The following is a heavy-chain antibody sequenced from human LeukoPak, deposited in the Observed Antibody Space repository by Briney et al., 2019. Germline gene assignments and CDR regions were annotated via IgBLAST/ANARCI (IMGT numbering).Heavy chain of an antibody. J-gene: IGHJ3*02. CDR3: ARSRWSYAFDI. D-gene: IGHD5-24*01. CDR2: IYTSGST. Sequence: SETLSLTCTVSGGSISSGSYYWSWIRQPAGKGLEWIGRIYTSGSTNYNPSLKSRVTISVDTSKNQFSLKLSSVTAADTAVYYCARSRWSYAFDIWGQGTMVTVSS. V-gene: IGHV4-61*02. CDR1: GGSISSGSYY.